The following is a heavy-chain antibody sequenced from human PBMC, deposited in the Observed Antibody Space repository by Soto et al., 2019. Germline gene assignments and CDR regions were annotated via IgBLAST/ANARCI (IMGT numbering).Heavy chain of an antibody. CDR3: ARGGGYDSFDF. V-gene: IGHV4-30-2*06. CDR2: ISHVETT. CDR1: GVTISNGGYS. D-gene: IGHD3-3*01. Sequence: PSETLSLTCSVSGVTISNGGYSWSWIRQSPGKGLEWLGYISHVETTYYNPSFQSRLSLSIDRTRHQFSLSLSSMTAADKDVYYCARGGGYDSFDFWGQGIQVTVSS. J-gene: IGHJ4*02.